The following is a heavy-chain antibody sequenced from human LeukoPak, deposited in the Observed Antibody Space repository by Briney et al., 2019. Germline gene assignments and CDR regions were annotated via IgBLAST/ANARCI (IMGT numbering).Heavy chain of an antibody. CDR2: ISSNGGST. CDR1: GFTFSSYG. V-gene: IGHV3-64*01. CDR3: ARDSLPSVYSSSWFGNNWFDP. Sequence: GRSLRLSCAASGFTFSSYGMHWVRQAPGKGLEYVSAISSNGGSTYYANSVKGRFTISRDNSKNTLYLQMGSLRAEDMAVYYCARDSLPSVYSSSWFGNNWFDPWGQGTLVTVSS. J-gene: IGHJ5*02. D-gene: IGHD6-13*01.